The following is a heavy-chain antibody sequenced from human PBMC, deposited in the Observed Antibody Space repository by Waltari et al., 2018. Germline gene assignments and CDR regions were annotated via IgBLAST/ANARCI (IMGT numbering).Heavy chain of an antibody. CDR2: VFRSGTT. V-gene: IGHV4-38-2*01. D-gene: IGHD3-16*01. CDR1: GVSITSSYY. CDR3: ASEYGGSYFDY. J-gene: IGHJ4*02. Sequence: QVHLQESGPGLVKPSETLSLTCDVSGVSITSSYYWGWVRQSPGKGLEWIGNVFRSGTTSSTPSLSSRITMSVDTSKNQFSLKLKSVTAADSAIYYCASEYGGSYFDYWGQGVRVNVSS.